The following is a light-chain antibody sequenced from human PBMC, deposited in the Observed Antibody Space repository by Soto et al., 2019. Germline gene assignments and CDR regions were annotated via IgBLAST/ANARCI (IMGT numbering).Light chain of an antibody. CDR2: GAS. CDR3: QQYNNWPWT. V-gene: IGKV3-15*01. Sequence: EIEMPQSPATLSVSPGERATLSCRASQSVATNLAWYQQKPGQAPRLLIYGASTRATGIPARFSGSGSGTEFTLTISSLQSVDFAVYSCQQYNNWPWTFGQGTKVDVK. CDR1: QSVATN. J-gene: IGKJ1*01.